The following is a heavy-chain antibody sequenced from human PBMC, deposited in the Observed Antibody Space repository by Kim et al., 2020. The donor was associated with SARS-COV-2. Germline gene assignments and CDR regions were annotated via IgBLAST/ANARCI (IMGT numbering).Heavy chain of an antibody. D-gene: IGHD3-16*01. CDR3: ARGFKGGYNWFDP. Sequence: GGSLRLSCAASGLTFSSYAMHWVRQAPGKGLEWVAVISYDGSNKYYADSVKGRFTISRDNSKNTLYLQMNSLRAEDTAVYYCARGFKGGYNWFDPWGQGTLVTVSS. V-gene: IGHV3-30*04. J-gene: IGHJ5*02. CDR2: ISYDGSNK. CDR1: GLTFSSYA.